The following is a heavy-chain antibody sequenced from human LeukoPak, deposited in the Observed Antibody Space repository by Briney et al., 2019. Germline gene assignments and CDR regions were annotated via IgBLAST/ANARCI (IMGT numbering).Heavy chain of an antibody. J-gene: IGHJ4*02. CDR2: IGYSGADT. D-gene: IGHD4-17*01. CDR1: GFTFSAYA. Sequence: QAGGSLRLSCAASGFTFSAYALTWVRQAPGKGLEWVSTIGYSGADTYYADSVKGRFTISRDNSKNTLYLQMNSLRAEDTAAYYCAKDSATTVTSVDYWGQGTLVTVSS. CDR3: AKDSATTVTSVDY. V-gene: IGHV3-23*01.